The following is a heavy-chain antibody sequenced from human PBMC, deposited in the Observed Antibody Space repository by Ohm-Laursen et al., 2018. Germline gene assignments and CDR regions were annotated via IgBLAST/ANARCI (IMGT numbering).Heavy chain of an antibody. CDR2: IYYNGST. J-gene: IGHJ3*02. CDR3: ARDFYDSSGYLDTFDI. D-gene: IGHD3-22*01. CDR1: GGSISSYY. Sequence: TLSLTCTVSGGSISSYYWSWIRQPPGKGLEWIGYIYYNGSTNYNPSLKSRVIISVDTSKNQFSLKLSSVTAADTAVYYCARDFYDSSGYLDTFDIWGQGTMVTVSS. V-gene: IGHV4-59*01.